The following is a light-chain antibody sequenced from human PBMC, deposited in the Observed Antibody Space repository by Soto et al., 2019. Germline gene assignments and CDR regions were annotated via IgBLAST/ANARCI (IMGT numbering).Light chain of an antibody. J-gene: IGKJ1*01. V-gene: IGKV3-20*01. Sequence: EILWKQSPGALSLSPGEGAALSCRPSQRLSSNSLAWYQHKPGQAPRLLIYGASSKATGVPDRFYGTGSGTDFTLTISRLEPEDFAVYYCQQYSSSPQTFGQGTKVDIK. CDR1: QRLSSNS. CDR2: GAS. CDR3: QQYSSSPQT.